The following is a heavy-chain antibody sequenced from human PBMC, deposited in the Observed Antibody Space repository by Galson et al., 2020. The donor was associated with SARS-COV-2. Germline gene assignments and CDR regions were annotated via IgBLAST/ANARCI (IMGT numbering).Heavy chain of an antibody. CDR3: AKEAGTGWATDYFQH. D-gene: IGHD2-8*02. V-gene: IGHV3-23*01. CDR2: IGAGGDT. Sequence: GESLKISCAASGFTLNSYAMGWVRQAPGKGLEWVSLIGAGGDTYYADSVKGRFTISRDNFKNTLFLQMNSLRDEDTAVYYCAKEAGTGWATDYFQHWGQGTLVTVSS. J-gene: IGHJ1*01. CDR1: GFTLNSYA.